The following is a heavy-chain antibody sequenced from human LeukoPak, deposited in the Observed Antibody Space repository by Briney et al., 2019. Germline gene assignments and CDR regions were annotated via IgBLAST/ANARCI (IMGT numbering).Heavy chain of an antibody. Sequence: ASVKVSCKAFGYTFTIYYIHWVRQAPGQGLEWMALINPSGGSTRYAQNLQGRVTMTRDTSTTTVYMELSSLRSEDTAVYYCARGGHLRYGDTQNWFDPWGQGTLVTVSS. D-gene: IGHD4-17*01. J-gene: IGHJ5*02. CDR1: GYTFTIYY. CDR3: ARGGHLRYGDTQNWFDP. V-gene: IGHV1-46*04. CDR2: INPSGGST.